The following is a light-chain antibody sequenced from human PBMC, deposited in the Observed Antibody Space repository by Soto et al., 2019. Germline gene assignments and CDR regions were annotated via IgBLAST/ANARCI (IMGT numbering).Light chain of an antibody. V-gene: IGKV3-20*01. CDR2: GAS. J-gene: IGKJ2*01. CDR1: QSVRNSY. CDR3: QQYGSSPYT. Sequence: EIVLTQSPATLSLSPGERATLSCRASQSVRNSYLAWYQQKPGQAPRLLIYGASGRATGIPDRFSGSGSGTDFTLTISRLEPEDFAVYYCQQYGSSPYTFGQGTKLEIK.